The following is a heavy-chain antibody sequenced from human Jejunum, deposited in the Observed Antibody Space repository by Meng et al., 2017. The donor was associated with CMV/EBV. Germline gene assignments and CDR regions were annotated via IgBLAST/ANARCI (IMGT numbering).Heavy chain of an antibody. D-gene: IGHD2-21*01. V-gene: IGHV3-74*01. Sequence: GFTFGGHWMHWVRQVPGKGLVWVSRINGDGSATNSADSVKGRFTISRDNAKNTLYLQMNSLRAEDTAVYYCARGMIAAYNYAMDVWGQGTTVTVSS. CDR2: INGDGSAT. CDR1: GFTFGGHW. J-gene: IGHJ6*02. CDR3: ARGMIAAYNYAMDV.